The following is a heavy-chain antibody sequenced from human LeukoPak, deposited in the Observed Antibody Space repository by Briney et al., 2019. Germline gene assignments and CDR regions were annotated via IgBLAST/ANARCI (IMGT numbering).Heavy chain of an antibody. CDR1: GGSISSYY. D-gene: IGHD6-19*01. Sequence: SETLSLTCIVSGGSISSYYWSWIRQPPGEGREWIGYIFYSGNTNYNPSLKSRVTISVDTSRNQFSLNLSSVTAADTAVYYCAREDNSGSFFDYWGQGTLVTVSS. J-gene: IGHJ4*02. CDR3: AREDNSGSFFDY. V-gene: IGHV4-59*01. CDR2: IFYSGNT.